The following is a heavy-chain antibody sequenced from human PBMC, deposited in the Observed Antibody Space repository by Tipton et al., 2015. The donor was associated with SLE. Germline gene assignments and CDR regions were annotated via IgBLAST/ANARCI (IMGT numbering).Heavy chain of an antibody. CDR1: GGSISSYY. CDR3: AAQPVAGLWYFDL. Sequence: TLSLTCTVSGGSISSYYWSWIRQPPGKGLEWIGYIYYSGSTNYNPSLKSRVTISADTSKNQFSLKPSSVTAADTAVYYCAAQPVAGLWYFDLWGRGTLVTVSS. CDR2: IYYSGST. V-gene: IGHV4-59*07. J-gene: IGHJ2*01. D-gene: IGHD1-14*01.